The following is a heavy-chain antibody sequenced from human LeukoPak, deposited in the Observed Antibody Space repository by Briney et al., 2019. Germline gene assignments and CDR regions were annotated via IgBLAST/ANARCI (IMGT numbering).Heavy chain of an antibody. J-gene: IGHJ6*03. D-gene: IGHD3-10*01. CDR3: ARRTYYYGSGSYYSPVYYYYYMDV. Sequence: SETLSLTCAVYGGSFSGYYWSWIRQPPGKGLEWIGEINHSGSTNHNPSLKSRVTISVDTSKNQFSLKLSSVTAADTAVYYCARRTYYYGSGSYYSPVYYYYYMDVWGKGTTVTVSS. CDR2: INHSGST. V-gene: IGHV4-34*01. CDR1: GGSFSGYY.